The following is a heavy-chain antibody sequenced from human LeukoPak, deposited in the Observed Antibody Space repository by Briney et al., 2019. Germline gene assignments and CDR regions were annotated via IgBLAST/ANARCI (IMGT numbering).Heavy chain of an antibody. V-gene: IGHV1-2*02. Sequence: ASVTLSCKASGYTFTGYYIHWVRQAPGQGLEWMGWINPNSGGTNYAQKFQGRFTMTRDTSISTAYMELSRLRSDGTAVYYCANCHSGSCPFEYWGQGTLVTVSS. CDR3: ANCHSGSCPFEY. D-gene: IGHD1-26*01. J-gene: IGHJ4*02. CDR1: GYTFTGYY. CDR2: INPNSGGT.